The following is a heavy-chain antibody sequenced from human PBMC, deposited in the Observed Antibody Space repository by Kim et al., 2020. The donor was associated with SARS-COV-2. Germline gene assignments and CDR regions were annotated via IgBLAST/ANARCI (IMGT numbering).Heavy chain of an antibody. Sequence: KGRFTISRDNSKNTLYLQMNSLRAEVTAVYYCARESHYSSSSDWGYFDLWGRGTLVTVSS. V-gene: IGHV3-30*07. CDR3: ARESHYSSSSDWGYFDL. J-gene: IGHJ2*01. D-gene: IGHD6-6*01.